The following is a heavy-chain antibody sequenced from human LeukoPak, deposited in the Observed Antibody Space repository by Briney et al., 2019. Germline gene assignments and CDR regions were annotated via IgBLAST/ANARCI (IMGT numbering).Heavy chain of an antibody. Sequence: GRSLRLSCVASGFXFTSYGMHWVRQAPGKGLEWVAVTAYDGTYKYYADSVKGRFTISRDTSKNTVYLQMNSLRDEDTAVYYCAKTRRAGSYYLHFDYWGQGTLVTVSS. D-gene: IGHD1-26*01. V-gene: IGHV3-30*18. J-gene: IGHJ4*02. CDR3: AKTRRAGSYYLHFDY. CDR1: GFXFTSYG. CDR2: TAYDGTYK.